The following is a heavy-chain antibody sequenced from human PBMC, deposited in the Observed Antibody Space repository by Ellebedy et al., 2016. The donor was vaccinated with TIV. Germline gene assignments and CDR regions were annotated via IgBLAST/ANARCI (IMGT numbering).Heavy chain of an antibody. Sequence: PGGSLRLSCVASGFTFSDYYMTWIRQAPGKGLEWVSYISSSSVTMSYADSVTGRFTISRDNAKNSLYLQMNSLRAEDTAVYYCARDRYYFGSGSHYGVDSWGQGTLVTVSS. CDR2: ISSSSVTM. CDR1: GFTFSDYY. CDR3: ARDRYYFGSGSHYGVDS. V-gene: IGHV3-11*01. J-gene: IGHJ4*02. D-gene: IGHD3-10*01.